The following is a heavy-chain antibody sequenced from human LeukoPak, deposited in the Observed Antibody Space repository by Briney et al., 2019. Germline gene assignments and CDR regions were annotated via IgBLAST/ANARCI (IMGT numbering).Heavy chain of an antibody. V-gene: IGHV3-23*01. Sequence: AGGSLRLSCAASGFTFSSYAMSWVRQAPGKGLEWVSAISGSGGSTYYADSVKGRFTISRDNSKNTLYLQMNSLRAEDTAVYYCAKDVSGSSKGTAGNWFDPWGQGTLVTVSS. D-gene: IGHD1-26*01. CDR1: GFTFSSYA. J-gene: IGHJ5*02. CDR2: ISGSGGST. CDR3: AKDVSGSSKGTAGNWFDP.